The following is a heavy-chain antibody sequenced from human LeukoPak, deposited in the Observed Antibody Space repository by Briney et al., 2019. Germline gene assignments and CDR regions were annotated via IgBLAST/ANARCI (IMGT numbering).Heavy chain of an antibody. D-gene: IGHD4-23*01. J-gene: IGHJ3*02. V-gene: IGHV4-34*01. Sequence: SETLSLTRAVYGGSLSGYYWSWIRQPPGKGLEWIGEISHSGSINYNPSLKSRVTISVDTSKNQFSLNLNSVTAADTAVYYCARIRNYGGIWGQGTMVTVS. CDR2: ISHSGSI. CDR1: GGSLSGYY. CDR3: ARIRNYGGI.